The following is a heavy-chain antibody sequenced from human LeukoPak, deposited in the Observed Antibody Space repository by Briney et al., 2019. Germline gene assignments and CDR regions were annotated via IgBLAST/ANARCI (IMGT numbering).Heavy chain of an antibody. Sequence: SVKLSCKASGGTFSSYAISWVRHAPGQGLYWMGRIIPILGIANYAQKFQGRVTITADKSTGTAYMELSSLRSEDTAVYYCARDFAVAGTGYDYWGQGTLVTVSS. CDR3: ARDFAVAGTGYDY. CDR2: IIPILGIA. J-gene: IGHJ4*02. D-gene: IGHD6-19*01. V-gene: IGHV1-69*04. CDR1: GGTFSSYA.